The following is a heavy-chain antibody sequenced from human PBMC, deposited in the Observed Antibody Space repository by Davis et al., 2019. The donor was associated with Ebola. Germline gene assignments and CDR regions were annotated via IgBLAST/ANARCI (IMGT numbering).Heavy chain of an antibody. CDR1: GDSISSSTYY. CDR3: ARRFGSWPNYFDY. CDR2: IYYSGSS. D-gene: IGHD6-13*01. Sequence: SETLSLTCTVSGDSISSSTYYWGWIRQSPGKGLEWIGTIYYSGSSQYNPSLGSRVTISVDTSKNQFSLKLTSVTAADTAVYYCARRFGSWPNYFDYWGQGALVTVSS. J-gene: IGHJ4*02. V-gene: IGHV4-39*01.